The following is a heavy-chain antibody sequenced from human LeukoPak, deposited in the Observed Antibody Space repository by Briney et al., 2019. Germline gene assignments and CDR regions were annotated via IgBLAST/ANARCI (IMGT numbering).Heavy chain of an antibody. V-gene: IGHV4-59*08. CDR1: GGSISSYY. J-gene: IGHJ4*02. D-gene: IGHD3-9*01. Sequence: SETLSLTCTVSGGSISSYYWNWIRQPPGKGLEWIGYIYYSGSTYYNPSLKSRVTISVDTSKNQFSLKLSSVTAADTAVYYCARLDYDILTGYGTDYWGQGTLVTVSS. CDR2: IYYSGST. CDR3: ARLDYDILTGYGTDY.